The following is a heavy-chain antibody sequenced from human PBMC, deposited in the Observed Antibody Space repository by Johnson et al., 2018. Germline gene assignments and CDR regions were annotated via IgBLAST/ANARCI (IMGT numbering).Heavy chain of an antibody. CDR2: ISYDGSNK. CDR1: GFTFSAYG. D-gene: IGHD6-13*01. CDR3: ARRGIVARTVDY. Sequence: VQLLESGGGVVQPGRSLRLSCAASGFTFSAYGMHWVRQAPGKGLQWVAVISYDGSNKYYADSVKGRFTISRDNSKNTLYLQMNSLGVEDTAVYYCARRGIVARTVDYWGQGTLVTVSS. V-gene: IGHV3-30*03. J-gene: IGHJ4*02.